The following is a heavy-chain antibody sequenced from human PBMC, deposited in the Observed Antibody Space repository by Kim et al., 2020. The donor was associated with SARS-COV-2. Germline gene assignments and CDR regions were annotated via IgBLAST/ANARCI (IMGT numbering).Heavy chain of an antibody. CDR3: ARHLGVVVLGIAVAAPGGIDV. V-gene: IGHV4-39*01. CDR1: GGSISSSSYY. D-gene: IGHD6-19*01. Sequence: SETLSLTCTVSGGSISSSSYYWGWIRQPPGMGLVWIGSIYDSGSTYYNPSLKSRVTKSVDTSKNQLSLKLSSVTGADTAVYYCARHLGVVVLGIAVAAPGGIDVWGQGTTVAVSS. CDR2: IYDSGST. J-gene: IGHJ6*02.